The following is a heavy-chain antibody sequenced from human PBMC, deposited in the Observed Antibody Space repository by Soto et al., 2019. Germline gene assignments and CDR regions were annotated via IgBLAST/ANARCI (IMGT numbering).Heavy chain of an antibody. Sequence: QVQLGQSGAEEKKPGASVKISCKASGYTFTTYNIHWVRQAPGQRLEWMGWISTENGNTKYSQKFQGRATITRDTSATTVYMELSSLKSEDTAVYYCARTGYYDYWGQGTLVTVST. J-gene: IGHJ4*02. D-gene: IGHD3-9*01. V-gene: IGHV1-3*04. CDR3: ARTGYYDY. CDR1: GYTFTTYN. CDR2: ISTENGNT.